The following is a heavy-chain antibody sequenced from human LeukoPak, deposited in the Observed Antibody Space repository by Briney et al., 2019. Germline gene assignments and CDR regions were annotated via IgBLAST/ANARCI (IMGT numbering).Heavy chain of an antibody. CDR2: IRQDGGEK. D-gene: IGHD6-13*01. CDR3: ARDGTAPGLYFDL. CDR1: GFTFSDYW. J-gene: IGHJ4*01. Sequence: GGSLRLSCAVSGFTFSDYWMNWVRQAPGKGLEGVASIRQDGGEKSYVDSVKGRFTISRDNTKNSLYLQMSSLRVEDTAVYFCARDGTAPGLYFDLWGQGTLVTVSS. V-gene: IGHV3-7*01.